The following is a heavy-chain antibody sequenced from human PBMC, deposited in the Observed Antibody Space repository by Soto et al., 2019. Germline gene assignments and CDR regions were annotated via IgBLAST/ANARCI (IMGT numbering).Heavy chain of an antibody. D-gene: IGHD4-17*01. CDR3: ERDPWAGDFDI. J-gene: IGHJ3*02. CDR1: VFPFSSYC. Sequence: GGSMRLSCSASVFPFSSYCMSWVRQAPGKGLECVANINQDGGEKYYVDSVKGRFTISRDNAKNSLYLQMNSLRADDTAMYYCERDPWAGDFDIWCQGTMVTVSS. V-gene: IGHV3-7*05. CDR2: INQDGGEK.